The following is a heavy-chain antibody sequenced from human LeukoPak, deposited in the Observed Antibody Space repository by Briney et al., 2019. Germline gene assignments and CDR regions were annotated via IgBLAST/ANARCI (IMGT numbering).Heavy chain of an antibody. J-gene: IGHJ6*03. CDR2: VNHGGST. Sequence: SETLSLTCAVDGGSFSDYSWSWIRQPPGKGLEWIGDVNHGGSTNYNPSLKSRITISVDTSKNQFSLRLSPVTAADTGVYYCARIGMDYYFYMDVWGKGTTVSVSS. D-gene: IGHD1-14*01. CDR3: ARIGMDYYFYMDV. CDR1: GGSFSDYS. V-gene: IGHV4-34*01.